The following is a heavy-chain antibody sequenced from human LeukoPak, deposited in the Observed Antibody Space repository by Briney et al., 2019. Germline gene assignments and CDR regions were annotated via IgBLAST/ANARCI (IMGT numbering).Heavy chain of an antibody. D-gene: IGHD3-10*01. V-gene: IGHV3-66*01. CDR1: GFTVSTNY. J-gene: IGHJ4*02. Sequence: GGSLRLSCAASGFTVSTNYMSWVRQAPGKGLEWVSVIYSGGSTYYADSVKGRFTISRDNSKNTLYLQMNSLRAEDTAVYYCAKAMVRGVMALSFGYWGQGTLVTVSS. CDR3: AKAMVRGVMALSFGY. CDR2: IYSGGST.